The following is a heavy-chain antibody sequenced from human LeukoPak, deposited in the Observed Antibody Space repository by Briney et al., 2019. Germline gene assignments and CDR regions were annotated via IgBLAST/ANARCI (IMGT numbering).Heavy chain of an antibody. CDR1: GFTFSTYW. J-gene: IGHJ4*02. CDR3: TRERPYNYGSGALLYYFDS. Sequence: HTGGSLRLSCAASGFTFSTYWMSWVRQAPGKGPEWVANIKQDGSEKYYVDSVKGRFTISRDNAKKSLYLQMNSLRAEDTAMYYCTRERPYNYGSGALLYYFDSWGQGTLVTVSS. D-gene: IGHD3-10*01. CDR2: IKQDGSEK. V-gene: IGHV3-7*01.